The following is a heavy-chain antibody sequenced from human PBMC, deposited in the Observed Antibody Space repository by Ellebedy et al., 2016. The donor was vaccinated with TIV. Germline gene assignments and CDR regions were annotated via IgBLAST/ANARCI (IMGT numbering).Heavy chain of an antibody. V-gene: IGHV3-21*01. CDR1: GFTFSTFS. Sequence: PGGSLRLSCAASGFTFSTFSMNWVRQAPGKGLEWVSSISYYSAYIYYADSVKGRFTISRDDAKNSLYLQLNNLRVEDTALYYCARSVGIGPYGMDVWGQGTTVTVSS. D-gene: IGHD1-26*01. J-gene: IGHJ6*02. CDR2: ISYYSAYI. CDR3: ARSVGIGPYGMDV.